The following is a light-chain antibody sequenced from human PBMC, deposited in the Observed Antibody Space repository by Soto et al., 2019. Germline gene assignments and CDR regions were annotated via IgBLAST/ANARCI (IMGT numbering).Light chain of an antibody. J-gene: IGKJ1*01. CDR1: QSVSSSY. V-gene: IGKV3-20*01. Sequence: EIVSTQSPGTLSLSPGERATLSCRASQSVSSSYLAWYQQKPGQAPRLLIYGASSRATGIPDRFSGSGSGTDFTLTISRLEPEDFAVYYCQQYGRSPPWTFGQGTKVEIK. CDR2: GAS. CDR3: QQYGRSPPWT.